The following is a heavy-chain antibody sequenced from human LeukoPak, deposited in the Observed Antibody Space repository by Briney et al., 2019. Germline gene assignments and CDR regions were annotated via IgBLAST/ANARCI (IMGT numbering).Heavy chain of an antibody. J-gene: IGHJ6*02. CDR1: GFTFSSYG. CDR3: AKDHPKRRKQWLVAYYYYYGMDV. V-gene: IGHV3-30*18. CDR2: ISYDGSNK. D-gene: IGHD6-19*01. Sequence: PGGSLRLSCAASGFTFSSYGMHWVRQAPGKGLEWVAVISYDGSNKYYADSVKGRFTISRDNSKNTLYLQMNSLRAEDTAVYYCAKDHPKRRKQWLVAYYYYYGMDVWGQGTTVTVSS.